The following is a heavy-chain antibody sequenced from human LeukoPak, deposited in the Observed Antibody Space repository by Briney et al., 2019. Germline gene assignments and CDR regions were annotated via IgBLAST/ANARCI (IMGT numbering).Heavy chain of an antibody. CDR3: AGVRLPPTLVLGGY. CDR1: GFTFSSYA. CDR2: ISGSGGST. J-gene: IGHJ4*02. Sequence: GGSLRLSCAASGFTFSSYAMSWVRQAPGKGLEWVSAISGSGGSTYYADSVKGRFTISRDNSKNTLYLQMNSLRAEDTAVYYCAGVRLPPTLVLGGYWGQGTLVTVSS. V-gene: IGHV3-23*01. D-gene: IGHD4/OR15-4a*01.